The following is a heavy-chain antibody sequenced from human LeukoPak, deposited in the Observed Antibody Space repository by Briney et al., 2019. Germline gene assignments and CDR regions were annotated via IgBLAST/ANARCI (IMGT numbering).Heavy chain of an antibody. V-gene: IGHV1-2*02. J-gene: IGHJ4*02. CDR1: GYTFTGYY. Sequence: ASVKVSCKASGYTFTGYYMHWVRQAPGQGLEWMGWINPNSGGTNYAQKFQGRVTMTRGTSISTAYMELSRLRSDDTAVYYCARDRGYSGYPFDYWGQGTLVTVSS. CDR2: INPNSGGT. D-gene: IGHD5-12*01. CDR3: ARDRGYSGYPFDY.